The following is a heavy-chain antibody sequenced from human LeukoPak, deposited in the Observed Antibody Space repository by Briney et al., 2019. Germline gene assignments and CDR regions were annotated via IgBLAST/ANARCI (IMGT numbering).Heavy chain of an antibody. CDR3: ARLGCSSASCYPGN. D-gene: IGHD2-2*01. V-gene: IGHV3-23*01. CDR2: ISGSGGST. J-gene: IGHJ4*02. CDR1: GFTFSSYA. Sequence: GGSLRLSCAASGFTFSSYAMSWVRQAPGKGLEWVSAISGSGGSTYYADSVKGRFTISRDNSKNTLYLQMNSLRAEDTAVYYCARLGCSSASCYPGNWGQGTLVTVSS.